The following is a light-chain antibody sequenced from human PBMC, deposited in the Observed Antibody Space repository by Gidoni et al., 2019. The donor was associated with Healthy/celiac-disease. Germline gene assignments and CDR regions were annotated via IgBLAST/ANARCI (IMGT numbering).Light chain of an antibody. V-gene: IGKV1-39*01. Sequence: SEMTQTPSSLSSSVGDSVTITCRASQSISSYLTWYQQKPGKAPKLLIYAASSLPSGVPSRFSGSGSGTDFTLTISSLQPEDFATYYCQQSDSTPLTFGGGTKVEIK. CDR3: QQSDSTPLT. CDR2: AAS. J-gene: IGKJ4*02. CDR1: QSISSY.